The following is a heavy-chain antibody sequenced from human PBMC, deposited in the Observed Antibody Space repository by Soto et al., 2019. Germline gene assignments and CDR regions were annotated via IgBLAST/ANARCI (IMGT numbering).Heavy chain of an antibody. J-gene: IGHJ6*02. CDR3: AKGLVGYVFGVQDYYFGMDV. V-gene: IGHV3-30*18. Sequence: QVQLVESGGGVVQPGRSLRLSCGASGFKFRTYGMHWVRQAPGKGLEWVAVISYDGNNKDYADSVKGRFTISRDNSKNTSYLQMNSLRAEDTAVYYCAKGLVGYVFGVQDYYFGMDVWGQGTTVAVSS. D-gene: IGHD3-10*02. CDR2: ISYDGNNK. CDR1: GFKFRTYG.